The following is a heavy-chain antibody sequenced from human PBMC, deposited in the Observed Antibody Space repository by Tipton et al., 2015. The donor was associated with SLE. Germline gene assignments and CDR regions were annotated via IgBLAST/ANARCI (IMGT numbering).Heavy chain of an antibody. Sequence: TLSLTCTVSGGSISTYYWSWIRQPPGKGLEWIGYIYDTGSTNYNPSLKSRVTISVDTSKNQFSLKLNSVTAADTAVYYCAEVIAAALTGYFDCWGQGTLVTVSS. J-gene: IGHJ4*02. D-gene: IGHD6-13*01. CDR2: IYDTGST. V-gene: IGHV4-59*08. CDR3: AEVIAAALTGYFDC. CDR1: GGSISTYY.